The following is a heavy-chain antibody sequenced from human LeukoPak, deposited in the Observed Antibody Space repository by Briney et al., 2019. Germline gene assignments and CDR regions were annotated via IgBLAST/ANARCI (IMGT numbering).Heavy chain of an antibody. CDR1: GFDFSSNW. J-gene: IGHJ4*02. D-gene: IGHD3-3*01. V-gene: IGHV3-74*01. Sequence: GGSLRLSCAASGFDFSSNWMHWVRHAPGQGLVWVSRIKGDGISANYADSVKGRFAISRDIAKNTLYLQMNSLRAEDTGVYYCAKDHYWSIDYWGRGTLVTVSS. CDR3: AKDHYWSIDY. CDR2: IKGDGISA.